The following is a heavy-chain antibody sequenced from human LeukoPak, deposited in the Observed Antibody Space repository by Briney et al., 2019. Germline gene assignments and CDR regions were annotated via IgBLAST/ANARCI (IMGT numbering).Heavy chain of an antibody. CDR1: GYTLTELS. CDR2: FDPEDGET. CDR3: ATPKYNWNYARSFDY. J-gene: IGHJ4*02. Sequence: ASVKVSCKVSGYTLTELSMHWVRQAPGKGLEWMGGFDPEDGETIYAQKFQGRVTMTEDTSTDTAYMELSSLRSEDTAVYYCATPKYNWNYARSFDYWGQGTLVTVSS. V-gene: IGHV1-24*01. D-gene: IGHD1-7*01.